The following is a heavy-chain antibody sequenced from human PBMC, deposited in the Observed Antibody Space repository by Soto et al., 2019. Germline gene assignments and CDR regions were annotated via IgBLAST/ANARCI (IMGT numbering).Heavy chain of an antibody. CDR1: GGSISSGCYY. J-gene: IGHJ4*02. CDR3: ARYSGYSGSGGFVDY. V-gene: IGHV4-31*03. D-gene: IGHD5-12*01. CDR2: IYYSGST. Sequence: TLSLTCPVSGGSISSGCYYWSWIRQHPGKGLEWIGYIYYSGSTYYNPSLKSRVTISVDTSKNQFSLKLSSVTAADTAVYYCARYSGYSGSGGFVDYWGQGTLVTVSS.